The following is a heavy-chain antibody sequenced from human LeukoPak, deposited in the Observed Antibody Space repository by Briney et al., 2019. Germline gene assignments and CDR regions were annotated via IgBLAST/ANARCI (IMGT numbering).Heavy chain of an antibody. CDR3: ARIVQITGTIPH. D-gene: IGHD1-1*01. V-gene: IGHV4-38-2*02. Sequence: SETLSLTCSVPGFSISGGYYWGWIRQPPGKGLEWLGSIYHSGKTDYNPSLKSRVTISVDTAKNKFFLRLGSVTAADTAVYFCARIVQITGTIPHWGQGTLVTVSS. CDR2: IYHSGKT. J-gene: IGHJ4*02. CDR1: GFSISGGYY.